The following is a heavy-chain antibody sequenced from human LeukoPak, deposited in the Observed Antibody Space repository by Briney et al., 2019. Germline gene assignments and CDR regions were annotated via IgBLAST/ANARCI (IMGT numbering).Heavy chain of an antibody. J-gene: IGHJ4*01. D-gene: IGHD6-19*01. CDR1: GYIFTSYV. CDR3: ARDRMRRYSTGCHYFNE. Sequence: ASVKVSCKASGYIFTSYVITWVRQAPGQGLGWVGWIGADKVMINDEQKLQGRVTMTTDTSTSTAYRELRSLRSDDTAAYYCARDRMRRYSTGCHYFNEGSEGSLVSVS. V-gene: IGHV1-18*04. CDR2: IGADKVMI.